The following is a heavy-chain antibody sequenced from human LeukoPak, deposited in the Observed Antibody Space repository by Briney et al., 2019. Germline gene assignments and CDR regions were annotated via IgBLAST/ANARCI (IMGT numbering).Heavy chain of an antibody. D-gene: IGHD3-10*01. CDR2: INPNSGGT. V-gene: IGHV1-2*02. J-gene: IGHJ3*02. CDR3: ARDHPYYGSGRQDDAFDI. CDR1: GYTFTGYY. Sequence: ASVKVSCKASGYTFTGYYMHWVRQAPGQGLEWMGWINPNSGGTNYAQKFQGGVTMTRDTSISTAYMELSRLRSDDTAVYYCARDHPYYGSGRQDDAFDIWGQGTMVTVSS.